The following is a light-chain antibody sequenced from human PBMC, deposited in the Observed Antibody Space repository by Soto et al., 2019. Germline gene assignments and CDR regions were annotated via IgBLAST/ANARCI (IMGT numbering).Light chain of an antibody. CDR2: KAS. Sequence: DIQLTQSPSTMSASVGDRVTITCRASQSISSWLAWYQQKPGKAPKLLIYKASSLESGVQSRFSGSGSATEFLLTSSSLPPDYFASYYCQQYNSYSQTFGQGTKVEIK. J-gene: IGKJ1*01. V-gene: IGKV1-5*03. CDR1: QSISSW. CDR3: QQYNSYSQT.